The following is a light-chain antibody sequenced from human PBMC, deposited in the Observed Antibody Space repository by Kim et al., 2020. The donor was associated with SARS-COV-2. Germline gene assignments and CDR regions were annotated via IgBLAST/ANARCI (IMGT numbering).Light chain of an antibody. J-gene: IGLJ3*02. CDR2: ENN. V-gene: IGLV6-57*02. CDR1: SGSIASSY. CDR3: QSYDVYNWV. Sequence: NFMLTQPHSVSESPGKTVTISCTGSSGSIASSYVQWYQQRPGSAPTTVIYENNQRPSGVPDRFSGSIDSSSNSASLTISGLKTEDEADYYCQSYDVYNWVFVGGTQLTVL.